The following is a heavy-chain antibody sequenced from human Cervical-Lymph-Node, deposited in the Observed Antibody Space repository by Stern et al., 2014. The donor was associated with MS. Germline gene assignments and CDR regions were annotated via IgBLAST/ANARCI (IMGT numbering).Heavy chain of an antibody. D-gene: IGHD3-9*01. CDR2: IIPLLVTP. CDR3: AREDAVTGLDY. V-gene: IGHV1-69*01. CDR1: GDTFKNGP. Sequence: VQLVESGAEVKKPGSSVKVSCKSSGDTFKNGPISWVRQAPGQGLEWMGGIIPLLVTPHYAEKFQGRVTITADGSTGTVYMEMSSLRSEDTAVYYCAREDAVTGLDYWGQGTLVTVSS. J-gene: IGHJ4*02.